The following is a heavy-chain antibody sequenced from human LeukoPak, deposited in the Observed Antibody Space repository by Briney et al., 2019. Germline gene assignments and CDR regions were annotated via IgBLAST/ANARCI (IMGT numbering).Heavy chain of an antibody. CDR1: GFTFSNSA. J-gene: IGHJ4*02. CDR2: ISGSGGST. D-gene: IGHD1-7*01. Sequence: GGSLRLSCAASGFTFSNSAMTWVRQAPGKGLEWVSAISGSGGSTYYADSVKGRFTISRDNSKNTLYLQMSSLRADDTAVYYCAKEGKTRTWNYSQAKPVYWGQGTLVTVSS. CDR3: AKEGKTRTWNYSQAKPVY. V-gene: IGHV3-23*01.